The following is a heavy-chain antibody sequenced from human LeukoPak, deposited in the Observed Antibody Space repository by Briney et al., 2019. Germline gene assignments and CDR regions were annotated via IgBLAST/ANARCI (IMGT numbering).Heavy chain of an antibody. Sequence: GGSLRLSCAASGLTLNNYGMHWVRQAPGKGLEWVAFLRDDGINKYNGDSVKGRFTISRDNSENTLYLQMNSLRPEDTAVYYCAKDAPLGAVWGKGTTVTVSS. CDR1: GLTLNNYG. CDR2: LRDDGINK. CDR3: AKDAPLGAV. V-gene: IGHV3-30*02. D-gene: IGHD4/OR15-4a*01. J-gene: IGHJ6*03.